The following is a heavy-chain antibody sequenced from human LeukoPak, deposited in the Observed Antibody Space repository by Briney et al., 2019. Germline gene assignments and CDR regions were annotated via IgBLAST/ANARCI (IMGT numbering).Heavy chain of an antibody. V-gene: IGHV1-18*01. CDR3: ARGAAGEEASNFGMDV. CDR1: GYTFTNYA. Sequence: ASVKVSCKASGYTFTNYAISWVRQAPGKGLESMGWIRANTNSAQKVQGSVTMTTDTSTSTAYMELRSLRSHDTAVYYCARGAAGEEASNFGMDVWGQGTTVTVSS. D-gene: IGHD3-16*01. CDR2: IRANT. J-gene: IGHJ6*02.